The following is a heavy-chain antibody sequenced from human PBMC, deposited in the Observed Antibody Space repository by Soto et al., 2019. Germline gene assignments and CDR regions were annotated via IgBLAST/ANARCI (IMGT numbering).Heavy chain of an antibody. V-gene: IGHV3-33*01. D-gene: IGHD6-19*01. CDR1: GFTFSSYG. Sequence: QVQLVESGGGVVQPGRSLRLSCAASGFTFSSYGMHWVRQAPGKGLEWVAVIWYDGSNKYYADSVKGRFTISRDNSKNTLYLQMNSLRAEDTAVYYCARDRESGWYPPRRPVTPGYNWFDPWGQGTLVTVSS. CDR3: ARDRESGWYPPRRPVTPGYNWFDP. J-gene: IGHJ5*02. CDR2: IWYDGSNK.